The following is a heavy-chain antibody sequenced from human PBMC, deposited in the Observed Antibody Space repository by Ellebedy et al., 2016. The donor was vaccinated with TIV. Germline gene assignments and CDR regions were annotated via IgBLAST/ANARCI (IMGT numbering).Heavy chain of an antibody. Sequence: SGPTLMKPTQTLTLTCTFSGFSLSTSGVGVGWIRQPPGKALEWLALIYWDDDKRYSPSLKSRLTITKDTSKNQVVLTMTNMDPVDTATYYCAHTITMVRGVITYHYYGMDVWGQGTTVTVSS. CDR3: AHTITMVRGVITYHYYGMDV. CDR2: IYWDDDK. CDR1: GFSLSTSGVG. V-gene: IGHV2-5*02. J-gene: IGHJ6*02. D-gene: IGHD3-10*01.